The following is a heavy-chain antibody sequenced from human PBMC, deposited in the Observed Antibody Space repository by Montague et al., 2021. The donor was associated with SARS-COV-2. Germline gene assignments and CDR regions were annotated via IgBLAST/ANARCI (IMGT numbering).Heavy chain of an antibody. D-gene: IGHD3-22*01. J-gene: IGHJ3*02. Sequence: SETLSLTCTVSGGSISSCSYYWGWIRQPPGKGLEWIGSIYYSGSTYYNPSLKIRVTISVDTPKNQFSLKLSSVTAADTAVYYCARFPTSYYYDSKAAPATPDAFDIWGQGTMVTVSS. CDR1: GGSISSCSYY. V-gene: IGHV4-39*01. CDR2: IYYSGST. CDR3: ARFPTSYYYDSKAAPATPDAFDI.